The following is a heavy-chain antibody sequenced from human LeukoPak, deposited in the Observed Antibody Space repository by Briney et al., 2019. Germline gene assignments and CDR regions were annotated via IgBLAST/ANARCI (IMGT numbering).Heavy chain of an antibody. CDR2: ISSSSSYI. CDR1: GFTFSSYS. CDR3: ARGTRGYYDSSGYYLDY. J-gene: IGHJ4*02. V-gene: IGHV3-21*01. Sequence: PGGSLRLSCAASGFTFSSYSMNWVRQAPGKGLEWVSSISSSSSYIYYADSVKGRFTISRDNAKNSLYLQMNSLRAEDTAVYYCARGTRGYYDSSGYYLDYWGQGTLVTVSS. D-gene: IGHD3-22*01.